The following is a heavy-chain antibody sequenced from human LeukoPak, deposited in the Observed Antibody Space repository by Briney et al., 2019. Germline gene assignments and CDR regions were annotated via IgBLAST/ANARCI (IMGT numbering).Heavy chain of an antibody. Sequence: SETLSLTCAVYGGSFSGYYWSWIRQPPGKGLEWIGEINHSGSTNYNPSLKSRVTISVDTSKNQFSLKLSSVTAADTAVYYCARGSVTMVRGVLIDYWGQGTLVTVSS. D-gene: IGHD3-10*01. CDR3: ARGSVTMVRGVLIDY. J-gene: IGHJ4*02. CDR2: INHSGST. CDR1: GGSFSGYY. V-gene: IGHV4-34*01.